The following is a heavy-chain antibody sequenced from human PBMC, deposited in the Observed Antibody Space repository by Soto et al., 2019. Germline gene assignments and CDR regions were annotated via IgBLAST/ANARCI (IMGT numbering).Heavy chain of an antibody. CDR3: ARGVGFGYYYYHMDL. CDR2: IYYSGSA. J-gene: IGHJ6*02. D-gene: IGHD3-10*01. CDR1: GDSVTSVSDY. Sequence: SETLSLTCTVSGDSVTSVSDYWSWIRQPPGKGLEWIGYIYYSGSADYNPSLGGRVTISIDTSKNQFSLKLTSVTAADTAVYYCARGVGFGYYYYHMDLWGQGTTVTVSS. V-gene: IGHV4-61*01.